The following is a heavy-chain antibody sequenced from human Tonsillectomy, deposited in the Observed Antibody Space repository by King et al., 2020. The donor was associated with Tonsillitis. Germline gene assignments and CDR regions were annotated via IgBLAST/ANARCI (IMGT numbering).Heavy chain of an antibody. V-gene: IGHV3-23*04. Sequence: VQLVESGGGLVQPGGSLRLSCAASGFTFSSYAMTWVRQAPGKGLDWVSDISGSGDSTYCADSVKGRFTLSRDNSNNTLYLQMHSLKDEDTAVYFCAKSSGSSSTWSFDYWGQGTRVIVSS. CDR1: GFTFSSYA. CDR2: ISGSGDST. CDR3: AKSSGSSSTWSFDY. J-gene: IGHJ4*02. D-gene: IGHD6-13*01.